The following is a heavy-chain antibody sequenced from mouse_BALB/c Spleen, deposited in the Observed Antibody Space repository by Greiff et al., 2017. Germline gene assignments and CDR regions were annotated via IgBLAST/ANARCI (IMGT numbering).Heavy chain of an antibody. D-gene: IGHD4-1*01. J-gene: IGHJ4*01. CDR2: ISDGGSYT. CDR3: ARDRANWDDAMDY. Sequence: EVQLQESGGGLVKPGGSLKLSCAASGFTFSDYYMYWVRQTPEKRLEWVATISDGGSYTYYPDSVKGRFTISRDNAKNNLYLQMSSLKSEDTAMYYCARDRANWDDAMDYWGQGTSVTVSS. CDR1: GFTFSDYY. V-gene: IGHV5-4*02.